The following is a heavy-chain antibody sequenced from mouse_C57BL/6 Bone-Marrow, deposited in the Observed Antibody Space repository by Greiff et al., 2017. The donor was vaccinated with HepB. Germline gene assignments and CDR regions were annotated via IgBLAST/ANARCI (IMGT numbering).Heavy chain of an antibody. D-gene: IGHD4-1*01. V-gene: IGHV1-55*01. CDR2: IYPGSGST. CDR1: GYTFTSYW. Sequence: VQLQQSGAELVKPGASVKMSCKASGYTFTSYWITWVKQRPGQGLEWIGDIYPGSGSTNYNEKFKSKATLTVDTSSSTAYMQLSSLTSEDSSVYYCASLGLYYAMDYWGQGTSVTVSS. J-gene: IGHJ4*01. CDR3: ASLGLYYAMDY.